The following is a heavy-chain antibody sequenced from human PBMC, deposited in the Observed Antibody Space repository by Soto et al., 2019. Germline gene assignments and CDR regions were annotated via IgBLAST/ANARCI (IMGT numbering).Heavy chain of an antibody. CDR1: GFTFRSYG. J-gene: IGHJ6*02. Sequence: QVQLVESGGGVVQSGRSLRLSCAASGFTFRSYGMHWVRQAPGKGLEWVAVIWYDGGNKHYADSVKGRFTISRDNSKNTLYLQMKSLRAEDTAVYYCARVTYSSSAAPFRYYGMDVWGQGTTVTVSS. V-gene: IGHV3-33*01. D-gene: IGHD6-6*01. CDR2: IWYDGGNK. CDR3: ARVTYSSSAAPFRYYGMDV.